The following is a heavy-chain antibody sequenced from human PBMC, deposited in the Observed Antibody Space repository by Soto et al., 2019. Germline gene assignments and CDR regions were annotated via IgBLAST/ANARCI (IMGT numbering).Heavy chain of an antibody. Sequence: PGGSLRLSCAASGFTFSSYAMSWVRQAPGKGLEWVSAISGSGGSTYYADSVKGRFTISRDNSKNTLYLQMNSLRAEDTAVYYCANHPYDSSGYYFGDYYYYGMDVWGQGTTVTVSS. CDR2: ISGSGGST. D-gene: IGHD3-22*01. CDR1: GFTFSSYA. CDR3: ANHPYDSSGYYFGDYYYYGMDV. J-gene: IGHJ6*02. V-gene: IGHV3-23*01.